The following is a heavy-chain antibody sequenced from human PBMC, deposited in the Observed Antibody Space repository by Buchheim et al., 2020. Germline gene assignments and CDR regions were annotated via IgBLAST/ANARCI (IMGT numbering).Heavy chain of an antibody. J-gene: IGHJ4*02. D-gene: IGHD5-12*01. V-gene: IGHV3-30-3*01. CDR3: AGGEGYSGYDYFDY. CDR1: GFTFSSYA. Sequence: VHLVESGGGLAQPGGSLSLSCAASGFTFSSYAMHWVRQAPGKGLEWVSFISSDGSNKYYADSVKGRFTISRDNSKNSLYLQMNSLRAEDTAGYYCAGGEGYSGYDYFDYWGQGTL. CDR2: ISSDGSNK.